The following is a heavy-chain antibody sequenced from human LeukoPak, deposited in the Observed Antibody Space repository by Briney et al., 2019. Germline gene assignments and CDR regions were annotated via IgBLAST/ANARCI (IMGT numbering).Heavy chain of an antibody. D-gene: IGHD3-16*01. CDR3: ARLPWGFRGSYYYYMDV. V-gene: IGHV4-4*09. Sequence: SETLSLTCTVSGGSISSYYWSWIRQPPGKGLEWIGYIYTSGRTNYNPSLKSRVTISVDTSKNQFSLKLSSVTAADTAVYYCARLPWGFRGSYYYYMDVWGKGTTVTVSS. CDR1: GGSISSYY. J-gene: IGHJ6*03. CDR2: IYTSGRT.